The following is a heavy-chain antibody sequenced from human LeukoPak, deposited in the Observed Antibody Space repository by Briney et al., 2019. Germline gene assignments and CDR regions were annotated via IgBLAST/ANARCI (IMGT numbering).Heavy chain of an antibody. Sequence: PSQTLSLTCAVSGGSISSGGYSWSWIRQPPGKGLEWIGYIYHGGSTYYNPSLKSRVTISEDTSKNQFSLKVSSVTAADTAVYYCARTTGWYEKYFDYWGQGTLVTVSS. J-gene: IGHJ4*02. V-gene: IGHV4-30-2*01. D-gene: IGHD6-19*01. CDR3: ARTTGWYEKYFDY. CDR2: IYHGGST. CDR1: GGSISSGGYS.